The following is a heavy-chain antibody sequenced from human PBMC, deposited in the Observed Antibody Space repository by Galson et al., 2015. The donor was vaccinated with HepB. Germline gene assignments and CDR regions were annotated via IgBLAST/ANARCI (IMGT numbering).Heavy chain of an antibody. J-gene: IGHJ4*02. CDR2: ISGSGGST. V-gene: IGHV3-23*01. D-gene: IGHD3-3*01. CDR3: AKDHEYYDFWSGYFPYFDY. CDR1: GFTFSSYA. Sequence: SLRLSCAASGFTFSSYAMSWVRQAPGKGLEWVSAISGSGGSTYYADSVKGRFTISRDNSKNTLYLQMNSLRAEDTAVYYCAKDHEYYDFWSGYFPYFDYWGQGTLVTVSS.